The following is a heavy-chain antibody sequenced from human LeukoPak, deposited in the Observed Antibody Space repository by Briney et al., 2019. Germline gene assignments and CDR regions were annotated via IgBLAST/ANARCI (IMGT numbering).Heavy chain of an antibody. CDR3: ARCQRLILTGYTH. D-gene: IGHD3-9*01. CDR2: INHSGST. Sequence: PSETLSLTCTVSGGSISSYYWSWIRQPPGKGLEWIGEINHSGSTNYNPSLKSRVTISVDTSKNQFSLKLNSVTAADTAVYYCARCQRLILTGYTHWGQGTLVTVSS. CDR1: GGSISSYY. V-gene: IGHV4-34*01. J-gene: IGHJ4*02.